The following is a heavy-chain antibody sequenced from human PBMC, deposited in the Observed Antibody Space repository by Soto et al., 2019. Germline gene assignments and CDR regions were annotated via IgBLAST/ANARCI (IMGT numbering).Heavy chain of an antibody. D-gene: IGHD3-10*01. CDR3: AKARGYGSGRNNHYYGMDV. J-gene: IGHJ6*02. V-gene: IGHV1-69*17. Sequence: QVHLVQSGSEVRKPGSSVKVSCKDSGGTLSSYAITWVRLAPGQGRAWMGGIIPIFNIPDYAQKFQGRVSITADKATSTAYMELSNLRPEDTAIYYCAKARGYGSGRNNHYYGMDVWGQGTTVTVSS. CDR2: IIPIFNIP. CDR1: GGTLSSYA.